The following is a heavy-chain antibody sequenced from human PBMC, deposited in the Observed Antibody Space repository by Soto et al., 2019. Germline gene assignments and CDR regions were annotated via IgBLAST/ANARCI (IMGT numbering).Heavy chain of an antibody. J-gene: IGHJ5*02. CDR2: IYYTGST. V-gene: IGHV4-30-4*01. CDR1: GVSISSDEYY. D-gene: IGHD1-1*01. Sequence: SETLSLTCTVSGVSISSDEYYWSWIRQPPGKGLDWIGYIYYTGSTDYNPSLKSRVTISVDTSENQFSLELSSVTAADTAVYYCVRDGTKTLRDWFDPWGQGISVTVSS. CDR3: VRDGTKTLRDWFDP.